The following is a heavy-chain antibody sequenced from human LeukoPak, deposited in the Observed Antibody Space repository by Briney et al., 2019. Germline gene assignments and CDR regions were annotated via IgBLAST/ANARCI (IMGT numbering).Heavy chain of an antibody. D-gene: IGHD3-22*01. CDR3: ARVGYYYDSSGYIVQLGMDV. CDR2: IGTAGDT. V-gene: IGHV3-13*01. Sequence: GGSLRLSCAASGFTFSSYDMHWVRQATGKGLEWVSAIGTAGDTYYPGSVKGRFTISRENAKNSLYLQMNSLRAGDTAVYYCARVGYYYDSSGYIVQLGMDVWGQGTTVTVSS. J-gene: IGHJ6*02. CDR1: GFTFSSYD.